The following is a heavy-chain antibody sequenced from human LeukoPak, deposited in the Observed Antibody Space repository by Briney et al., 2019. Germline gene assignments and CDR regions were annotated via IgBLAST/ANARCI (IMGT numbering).Heavy chain of an antibody. D-gene: IGHD3-9*01. CDR3: ARALYYDILTGYQTHTYYFDY. Sequence: WASVKVSCKASGGTFSSYAISWVRQAPGQGLEWMGGIIPIFGTANYAQKFQGRVTITADESTSTAYMELSSLRAEDTAVYYCARALYYDILTGYQTHTYYFDYWGQGTLVTVSS. CDR1: GGTFSSYA. CDR2: IIPIFGTA. J-gene: IGHJ4*02. V-gene: IGHV1-69*01.